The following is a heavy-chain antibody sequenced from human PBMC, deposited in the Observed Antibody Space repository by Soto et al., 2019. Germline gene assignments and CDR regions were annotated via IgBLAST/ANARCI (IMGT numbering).Heavy chain of an antibody. CDR1: GGSISSGDYY. J-gene: IGHJ5*02. CDR2: IYYSGST. V-gene: IGHV4-30-4*01. Sequence: SETLSLTCTVSGGSISSGDYYWSWIRQPPGKGLEWIGYIYYSGSTYYNPSLKSRVTISVDTSKNQFSLKLSSVTAADTAVYYCARNEGYCISTSCPAGEFDPWGQGTLVTVSS. D-gene: IGHD2-2*01. CDR3: ARNEGYCISTSCPAGEFDP.